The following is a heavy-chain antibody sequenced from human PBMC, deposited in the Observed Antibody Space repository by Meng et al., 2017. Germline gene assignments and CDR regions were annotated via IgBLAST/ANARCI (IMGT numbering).Heavy chain of an antibody. Sequence: GESLKISCASSGFTFSSYGMHWVRQAPGKGLAWVAVIWYDGSNKYYADSVKGRFTISRDNSKNTLYLQMNSLRAEDTAVYYCARVGEWELLWGPFDYWGQGTLVTVSS. CDR1: GFTFSSYG. CDR2: IWYDGSNK. D-gene: IGHD1-26*01. J-gene: IGHJ4*02. V-gene: IGHV3-33*01. CDR3: ARVGEWELLWGPFDY.